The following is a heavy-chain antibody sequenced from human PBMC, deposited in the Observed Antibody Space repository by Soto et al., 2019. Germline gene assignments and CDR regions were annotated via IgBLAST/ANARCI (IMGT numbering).Heavy chain of an antibody. D-gene: IGHD6-6*01. J-gene: IGHJ4*02. CDR3: AKGVLRYSSSSGRDY. Sequence: QVQLVESGGGVVQPGRSLRLSCAASGFTFSSYGMHWVRQAPGKGLEWVAVISYDGSNKYYADSVKGRFTNSRDNSKTTLYLQMNSLRAEDTAVYYCAKGVLRYSSSSGRDYWGQGTLVTVSS. CDR2: ISYDGSNK. CDR1: GFTFSSYG. V-gene: IGHV3-30*18.